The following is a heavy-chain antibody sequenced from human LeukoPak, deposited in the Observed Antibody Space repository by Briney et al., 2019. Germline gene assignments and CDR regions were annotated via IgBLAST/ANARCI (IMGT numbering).Heavy chain of an antibody. CDR2: ISYDGSNK. Sequence: GGSLRLSCAASGFTFSSYAMHWVRQAPGKGLEWVAVISYDGSNKYYADSVKGRFTISRDNSKNTLYLQMNSLRAEDTAVYYCAARAGGFRHFDYWGQGTLVTVSS. CDR3: AARAGGFRHFDY. CDR1: GFTFSSYA. J-gene: IGHJ4*02. D-gene: IGHD3-10*01. V-gene: IGHV3-30*04.